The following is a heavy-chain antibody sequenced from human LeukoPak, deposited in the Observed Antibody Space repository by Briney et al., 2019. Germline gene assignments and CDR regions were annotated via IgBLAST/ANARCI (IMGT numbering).Heavy chain of an antibody. V-gene: IGHV5-51*01. CDR3: ARPKYSSSSGPFDY. D-gene: IGHD6-6*01. CDR1: GYSFSTYW. J-gene: IGHJ4*02. Sequence: GESLKISCQGSGYSFSTYWIGWLRQMPGKGLEWMGIIYPGDSDTRYSPSFQGQVTISADKSISTAYLQWSSLKASDTAMYYCARPKYSSSSGPFDYWGQGTLVTVSS. CDR2: IYPGDSDT.